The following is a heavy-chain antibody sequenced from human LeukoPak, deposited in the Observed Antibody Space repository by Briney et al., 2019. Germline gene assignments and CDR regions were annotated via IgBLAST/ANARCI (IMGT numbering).Heavy chain of an antibody. D-gene: IGHD1-26*01. Sequence: SETLSLTSTVGGASISSGNYYWTFIRQPPGEGLDCIGYIFSSGSTDYNPSLKSRVTISVDTSKNQFSLKLSSVSAADTAVYYCARHSGSNPFNCWGQGTLVTVSS. CDR3: ARHSGSNPFNC. V-gene: IGHV4-30-4*01. CDR1: GASISSGNYY. J-gene: IGHJ4*02. CDR2: IFSSGST.